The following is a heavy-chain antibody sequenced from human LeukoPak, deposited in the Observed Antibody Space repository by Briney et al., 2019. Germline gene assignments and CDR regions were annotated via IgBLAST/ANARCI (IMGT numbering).Heavy chain of an antibody. J-gene: IGHJ5*02. CDR3: ARLGIAVAGSIFDP. CDR2: IYYSGST. D-gene: IGHD6-19*01. V-gene: IGHV4-61*08. CDR1: GGSISSGGYY. Sequence: PSETLSLTCTVSGGSISSGGYYWSWIRQHPGKGLEWIGYIYYSGSTNYNPSLKSRVTISVDTSKNQFSLKLSSVTAADTAVYYCARLGIAVAGSIFDPWGQGTLVTVSS.